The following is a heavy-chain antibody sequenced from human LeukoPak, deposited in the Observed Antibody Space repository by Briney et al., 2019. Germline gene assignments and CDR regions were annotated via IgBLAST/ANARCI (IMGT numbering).Heavy chain of an antibody. CDR2: IYYSGST. Sequence: PSETLSLTCTVSGGSISSYYWSWIRQPPGKGLEWIGYIYYSGSTNYNPSLKSRVTISVDTSRNQFSLKLSSVTAADTAVYYCARAYETTVAYYFDYWGQGTLVTVSS. CDR1: GGSISSYY. D-gene: IGHD4-23*01. CDR3: ARAYETTVAYYFDY. V-gene: IGHV4-59*08. J-gene: IGHJ4*02.